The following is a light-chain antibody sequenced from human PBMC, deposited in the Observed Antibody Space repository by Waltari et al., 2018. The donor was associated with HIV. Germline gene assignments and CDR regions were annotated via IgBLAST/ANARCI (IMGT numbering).Light chain of an antibody. J-gene: IGKJ3*01. CDR2: AAS. CDR1: QNIDNY. V-gene: IGKV1-39*01. Sequence: DVQVTQSPSSLSASVGDRVTITCRASQNIDNYLNWYQQKSGGAPKRLIYAASSLQNGVPSRFSARGSGTDFTLTISSVQPEDFAIYYCQQTYSGVTFGPGTQIDVK. CDR3: QQTYSGVT.